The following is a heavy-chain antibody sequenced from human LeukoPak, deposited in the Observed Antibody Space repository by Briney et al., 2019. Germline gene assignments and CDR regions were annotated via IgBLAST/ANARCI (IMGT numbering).Heavy chain of an antibody. CDR3: ARDRGGEIDY. CDR1: GFTFSSYW. J-gene: IGHJ4*02. V-gene: IGHV3-7*01. D-gene: IGHD4-23*01. Sequence: GGSLRLSCAASGFTFSSYWMSWVRQAPGKGLEWVANIKDDGSEKRDVDSVKGRFTISRDNAKNSLYLQMSSLRAEDTAVYYCARDRGGEIDYWGQGTLVTVSS. CDR2: IKDDGSEK.